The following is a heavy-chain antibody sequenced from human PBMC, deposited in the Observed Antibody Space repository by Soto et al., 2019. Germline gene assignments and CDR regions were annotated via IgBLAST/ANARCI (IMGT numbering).Heavy chain of an antibody. V-gene: IGHV3-49*03. CDR3: SRGPGSYSNYVMALYYMDV. Sequence: EVQLVESGGGLVQPGRSLRLSCTASGFTFGDYAMSWFRQAPGKGLEWVGYIRSKAYGGTTEYAASVKGRVTISRDDSKSLAYLQMDSLKTEDTAVYYCSRGPGSYSNYVMALYYMDVWGKGTTVTFSS. CDR2: IRSKAYGGTT. CDR1: GFTFGDYA. D-gene: IGHD4-4*01. J-gene: IGHJ6*03.